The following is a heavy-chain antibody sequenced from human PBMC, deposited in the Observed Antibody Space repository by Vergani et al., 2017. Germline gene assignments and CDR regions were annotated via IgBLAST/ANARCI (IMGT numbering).Heavy chain of an antibody. Sequence: VQLVESGGGVVQPGRSLRLSCAASGFTFSSYWMSWVRQAPGKGLEWVANIKQDGSEKYYVDSVKGRFTISRDNAKNSLYLQMNSLRAEDTAVYYCARAPYSSGWYLGGTDYWGQGTLVTVSS. CDR1: GFTFSSYW. J-gene: IGHJ4*02. D-gene: IGHD6-19*01. CDR3: ARAPYSSGWYLGGTDY. V-gene: IGHV3-7*01. CDR2: IKQDGSEK.